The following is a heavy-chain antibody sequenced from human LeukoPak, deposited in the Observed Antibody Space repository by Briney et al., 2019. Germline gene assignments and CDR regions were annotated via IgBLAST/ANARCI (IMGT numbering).Heavy chain of an antibody. CDR3: AKGGYYDLDAFDI. Sequence: GGSLRLSCAASGFTFDDYGMSWVRQASGKGLEWVSGINWNGGSTGYADSVKGRFTISRDNAKNSLYLQMNSLRAEDTALYYCAKGGYYDLDAFDIWGQGTMVTVSS. CDR1: GFTFDDYG. D-gene: IGHD1-26*01. V-gene: IGHV3-20*04. CDR2: INWNGGST. J-gene: IGHJ3*02.